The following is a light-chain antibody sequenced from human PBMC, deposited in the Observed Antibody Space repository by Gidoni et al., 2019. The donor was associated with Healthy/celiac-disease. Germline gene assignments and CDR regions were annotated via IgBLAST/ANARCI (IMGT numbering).Light chain of an antibody. CDR3: QQYYSTLTWT. Sequence: IVMTQSPESPVVSLGVRPTTNCKSSPCLLYSPNNKNYLAWYQQKPEQPPKLLIYWASTRESGVPDRFSGSGSGTDFTLTISSLQAEDVAVYYCQQYYSTLTWTFGQGTKVEIK. V-gene: IGKV4-1*01. J-gene: IGKJ1*01. CDR1: PCLLYSPNNKNY. CDR2: WAS.